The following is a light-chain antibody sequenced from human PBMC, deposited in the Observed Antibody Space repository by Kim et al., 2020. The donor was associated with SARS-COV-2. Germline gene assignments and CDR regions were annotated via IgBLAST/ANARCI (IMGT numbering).Light chain of an antibody. CDR2: SDN. CDR3: AAWDVSLSLYV. V-gene: IGLV1-44*01. CDR1: RSFFGTNI. J-gene: IGLJ1*01. Sequence: GQSVTISCSEIRSFFGTNIGSWYQKFPGTAPKLLVFSDNQRPSGVPDRFSASESDTSATLALSGLRSEDEADYYCAAWDVSLSLYVFGTGTKVTVL.